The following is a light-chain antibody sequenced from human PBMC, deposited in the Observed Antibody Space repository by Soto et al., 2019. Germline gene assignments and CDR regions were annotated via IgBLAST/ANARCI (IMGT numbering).Light chain of an antibody. CDR2: NTN. V-gene: IGLV7-43*01. CDR3: LLYYGGSWV. Sequence: QAVVTQEPSLTVSSGGTVTLTCASSTGAVTTGYYPSWFQHKPGHAPRALIYNTNDKHSWTPARLSGSLLGDKAALTLSGVQPEDEAEYYCLLYYGGSWVFGGGTQLTVL. CDR1: TGAVTTGYY. J-gene: IGLJ3*02.